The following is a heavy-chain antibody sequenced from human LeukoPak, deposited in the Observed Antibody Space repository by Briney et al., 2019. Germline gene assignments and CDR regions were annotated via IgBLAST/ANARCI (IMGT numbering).Heavy chain of an antibody. CDR1: GYTFTGYY. Sequence: ASVKVSCKASGYTFTGYYMRWVRQAPGQGLEWMGWINPNSGGTNYAQKFQGRVTMTRDTSISTAYMELSRLRSDDTAVYYCARAIYFGVVINWFDPWGQGTLVTVSS. CDR3: ARAIYFGVVINWFDP. CDR2: INPNSGGT. V-gene: IGHV1-2*02. D-gene: IGHD3-3*01. J-gene: IGHJ5*02.